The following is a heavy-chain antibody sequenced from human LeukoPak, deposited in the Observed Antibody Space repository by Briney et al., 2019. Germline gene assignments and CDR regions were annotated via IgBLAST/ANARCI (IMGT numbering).Heavy chain of an antibody. Sequence: HSETLSLTCTVSGYSISSGYYWGWIRQPPGKGLECIGSIYHSGSTYYNPSLKSRVTISVDTSKNQFSLKLSSVTAADTAVYYCARALAVTGPGTSTYYYYYYMDVWGKGTTVTVSS. V-gene: IGHV4-38-2*02. CDR3: ARALAVTGPGTSTYYYYYYMDV. CDR2: IYHSGST. J-gene: IGHJ6*03. D-gene: IGHD6-19*01. CDR1: GYSISSGYY.